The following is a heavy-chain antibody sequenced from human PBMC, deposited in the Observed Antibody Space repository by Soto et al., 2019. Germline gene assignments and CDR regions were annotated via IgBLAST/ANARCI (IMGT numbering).Heavy chain of an antibody. J-gene: IGHJ6*03. Sequence: GGSLRLSCAASGFTFSSYWMHWVRQAPGKGLVWVSRINSDGSSTSYADSVKGRFTISRDNAKNTLYLQMNSLRAEDTAVYYCARVNGDYDYYYMDVWGKGTTVTVSS. CDR1: GFTFSSYW. V-gene: IGHV3-74*01. D-gene: IGHD4-17*01. CDR3: ARVNGDYDYYYMDV. CDR2: INSDGSST.